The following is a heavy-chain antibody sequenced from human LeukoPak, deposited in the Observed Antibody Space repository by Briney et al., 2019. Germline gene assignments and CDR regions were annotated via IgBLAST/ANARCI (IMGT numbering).Heavy chain of an antibody. D-gene: IGHD6-13*01. J-gene: IGHJ6*02. Sequence: PGGPLRLSCAASGFTFSDYYMSWIRQAPGKGLEWVSYISSSGSTIYYADSVKGRFTISRDNAKNSLYLQMNSLRAEDTAVYYCAKAYSSSWYYGMDVWGQGTTVTVSS. CDR3: AKAYSSSWYYGMDV. V-gene: IGHV3-11*01. CDR1: GFTFSDYY. CDR2: ISSSGSTI.